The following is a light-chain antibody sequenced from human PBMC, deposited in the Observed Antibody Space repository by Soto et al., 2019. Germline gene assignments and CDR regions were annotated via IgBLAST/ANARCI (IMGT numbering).Light chain of an antibody. CDR1: QSISYF. CDR2: DAS. V-gene: IGKV1-5*01. J-gene: IGKJ1*01. Sequence: DIQMTQSPSTLSASIGDRVTITRRASQSISYFLAWYQQKPGKAPNLLIYDASSLESGAPSRFSGSGSGTQFTLTIYSLQPDDFATYYCQHYDSSSPWTFGQGTKV. CDR3: QHYDSSSPWT.